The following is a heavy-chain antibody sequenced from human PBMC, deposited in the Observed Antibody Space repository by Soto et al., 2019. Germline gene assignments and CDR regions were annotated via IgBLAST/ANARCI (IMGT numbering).Heavy chain of an antibody. Sequence: QVQLVQSGAEVRKPGSSVNVSCRASGGTFSSYTISWVRQAPGQGLEWMGGIIPMFATADYAQKFQGRLTITADESTSTAYMQLSSLRSEDTAVYNCSINDAYGRGDYWGQGTLVTVSS. CDR2: IIPMFATA. CDR1: GGTFSSYT. CDR3: SINDAYGRGDY. V-gene: IGHV1-69*01. J-gene: IGHJ4*02. D-gene: IGHD1-1*01.